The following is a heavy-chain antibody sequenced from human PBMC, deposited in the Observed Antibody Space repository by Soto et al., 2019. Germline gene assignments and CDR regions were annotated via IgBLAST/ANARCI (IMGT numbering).Heavy chain of an antibody. CDR2: ISAYNGNT. CDR3: ARGGNSGPVFLDYYYYGMEV. J-gene: IGHJ6*02. CDR1: GYTFTSYG. V-gene: IGHV1-18*01. Sequence: GASVKVSCKASGYTFTSYGISWVRQAPGQGLEWMGWISAYNGNTNYAQKLQGRVTMTTDTSTSTAYMELRSLRSDDTAVYYCARGGNSGPVFLDYYYYGMEVWGQGTTVTVSS. D-gene: IGHD2-21*02.